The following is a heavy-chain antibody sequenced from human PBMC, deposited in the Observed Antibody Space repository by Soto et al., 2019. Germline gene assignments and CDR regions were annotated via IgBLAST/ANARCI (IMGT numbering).Heavy chain of an antibody. CDR2: ISSSASTI. D-gene: IGHD3-22*01. CDR3: ARGSGSSGYSAGLIQH. V-gene: IGHV3-11*01. J-gene: IGHJ1*01. CDR1: GFTFSDYY. Sequence: PGGSLRLSCAASGFTFSDYYMSWIRQAPGKGLEWVSYISSSASTISYADSVKGRFTTSRDDAKNSLYLQMNSLRAEDTAVYYCARGSGSSGYSAGLIQHWGQGTLVTVSS.